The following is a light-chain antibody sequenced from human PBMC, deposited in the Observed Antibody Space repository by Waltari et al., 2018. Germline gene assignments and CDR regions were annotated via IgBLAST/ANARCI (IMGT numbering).Light chain of an antibody. V-gene: IGKV1-39*01. CDR2: GAS. CDR1: QRISMF. Sequence: DIQLTQSPPSLSASVGDRVTITCRASQRISMFLNWYQQKPGKAPNLLIYGASSLQSGVPSRFSGSGSGTDFTLTISSLHPEDFATYYCQQTYSTHLTFGGGTKVEIK. CDR3: QQTYSTHLT. J-gene: IGKJ4*01.